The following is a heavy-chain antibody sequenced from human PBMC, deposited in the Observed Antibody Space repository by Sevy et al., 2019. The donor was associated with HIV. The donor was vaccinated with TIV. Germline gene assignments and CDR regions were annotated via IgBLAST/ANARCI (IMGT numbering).Heavy chain of an antibody. V-gene: IGHV4-59*01. J-gene: IGHJ4*02. Sequence: SETLSITCTVSGGSISSYYWSWIRQPPGKGLEWIGYIYYSGSTNYNPSLKSRVTISVDTSKNQFSLKLSSVTAADTDVYYCARVLTGYLGGPFDYWGQGTLVTVSS. CDR2: IYYSGST. D-gene: IGHD3-9*01. CDR3: ARVLTGYLGGPFDY. CDR1: GGSISSYY.